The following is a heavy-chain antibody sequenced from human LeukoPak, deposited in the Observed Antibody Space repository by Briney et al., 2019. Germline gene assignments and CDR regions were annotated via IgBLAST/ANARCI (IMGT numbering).Heavy chain of an antibody. CDR1: GGSISSYY. CDR3: ARGEYYYYGMDV. CDR2: IYYSGST. Sequence: SETLSLTCTVSGGSISSYYWSWIRQPPGKGLEWIGYIYYSGSTNYNPSPKSRVTISVDTSKNQFSLKLSSVTAADTAVYYCARGEYYYYGMDVWGQGTTVTVSS. J-gene: IGHJ6*02. V-gene: IGHV4-59*01.